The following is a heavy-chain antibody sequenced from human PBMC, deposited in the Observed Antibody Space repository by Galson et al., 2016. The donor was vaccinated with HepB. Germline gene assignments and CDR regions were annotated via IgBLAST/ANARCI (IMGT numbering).Heavy chain of an antibody. D-gene: IGHD6-19*01. CDR3: TKTGSGWYFDY. V-gene: IGHV3-30-3*02. CDR2: ISYDGRKI. Sequence: SLRLSCAASGFTFTSRAMHWVRQAPGKWLEWVAVISYDGRKIFYADSVRGRFSISRDNSKNTLFLQMNSLRAEDTAVYYCTKTGSGWYFDYWGQGTLVTVSS. J-gene: IGHJ4*02. CDR1: GFTFTSRA.